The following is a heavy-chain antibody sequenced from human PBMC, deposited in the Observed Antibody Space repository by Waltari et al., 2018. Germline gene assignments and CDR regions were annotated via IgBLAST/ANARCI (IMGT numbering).Heavy chain of an antibody. V-gene: IGHV1-69*10. Sequence: QVKLVQSGAAVKKPGSSVRFSCKASGSTFSSYAISWVPQATGQGLDWMGGIIPILGIANYAQKFQGRVTITADKSTSTAYMELSSLRSEDTAVYYCASQRITIFGVATKTNYGMDVWGQGTTVTVSS. CDR1: GSTFSSYA. CDR2: IIPILGIA. D-gene: IGHD3-3*01. J-gene: IGHJ6*02. CDR3: ASQRITIFGVATKTNYGMDV.